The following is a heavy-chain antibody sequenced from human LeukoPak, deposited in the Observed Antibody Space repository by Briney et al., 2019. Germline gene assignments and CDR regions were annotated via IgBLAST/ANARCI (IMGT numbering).Heavy chain of an antibody. V-gene: IGHV3-7*01. CDR1: GFTFSNYG. J-gene: IGHJ4*02. D-gene: IGHD4-11*01. CDR3: ARDLRGGHSNYAYDAFDY. CDR2: IKQDGSEK. Sequence: TGGSLRLSCAASGFTFSNYGMSWVRQAPGKGLEWVASIKQDGSEKFYVDSVKGRFTISRDNSKNTLYLQMNSLRAEDTAVYYCARDLRGGHSNYAYDAFDYWGQGTLVTVSS.